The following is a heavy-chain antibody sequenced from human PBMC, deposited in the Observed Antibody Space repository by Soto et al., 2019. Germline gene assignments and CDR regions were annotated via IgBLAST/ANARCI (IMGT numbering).Heavy chain of an antibody. Sequence: VQLVESGGGLVKPGESLRLSCAASGFTFSSCIINWVRQAPGKGLEWVSSISSSSSYIYYADSVKGRFTTSRDNAKNTLYLQMNSLRAEDTAVYYCARDRLIGWRSNGPNSLDYWGQGTLVTVSS. D-gene: IGHD2-8*01. V-gene: IGHV3-21*01. CDR3: ARDRLIGWRSNGPNSLDY. CDR2: ISSSSSYI. CDR1: GFTFSSCI. J-gene: IGHJ4*02.